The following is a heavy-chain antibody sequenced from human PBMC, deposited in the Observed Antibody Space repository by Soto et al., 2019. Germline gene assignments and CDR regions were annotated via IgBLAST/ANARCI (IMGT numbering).Heavy chain of an antibody. CDR1: GFTFSSSE. Sequence: GGSLRLSCAVSGFTFSSSEMYWVRQAPGKGLEWISYIHPSVQPIFYADSVKGRFTISRDNSNNSLCLQLHSLRAEDTALYYCARRASRWGQGTMVTVSS. CDR2: IHPSVQPI. D-gene: IGHD1-26*01. J-gene: IGHJ3*01. CDR3: ARRASR. V-gene: IGHV3-48*03.